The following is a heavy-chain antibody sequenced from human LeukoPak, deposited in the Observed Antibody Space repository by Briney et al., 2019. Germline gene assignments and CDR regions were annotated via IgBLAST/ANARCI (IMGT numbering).Heavy chain of an antibody. CDR2: ISGSGGST. Sequence: GGSLRLSCAASGFTFSSYAMSWVRQAPGKGLEWVSAISGSGGSTDYADSVKGRFTISRDNSKNTLHLQMNSLRAEDTAVYYCAKGVPSSGHFDYWGQGTLVTVSS. D-gene: IGHD3-22*01. V-gene: IGHV3-23*01. CDR1: GFTFSSYA. CDR3: AKGVPSSGHFDY. J-gene: IGHJ4*02.